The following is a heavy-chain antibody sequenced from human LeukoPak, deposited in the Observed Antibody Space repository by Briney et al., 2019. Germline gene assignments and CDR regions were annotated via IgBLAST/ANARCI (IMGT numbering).Heavy chain of an antibody. Sequence: PGRSLRLSCAASGFTFSSYAMHWVRQAPGKGLEWVAVISYDGSNKYYADSVKGRFTISRDNSKNTLYLQMNSLRAEDTAVYYCARAHWRGLTSCYPFDYWGQGTLVTVSS. CDR1: GFTFSSYA. CDR2: ISYDGSNK. D-gene: IGHD2-2*01. J-gene: IGHJ4*02. CDR3: ARAHWRGLTSCYPFDY. V-gene: IGHV3-30-3*01.